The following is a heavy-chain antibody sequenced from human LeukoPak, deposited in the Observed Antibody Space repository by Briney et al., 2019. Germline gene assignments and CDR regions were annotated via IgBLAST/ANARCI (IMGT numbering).Heavy chain of an antibody. CDR3: ARGSRYSYGYFDY. Sequence: GGSLRLSCAASGFTFSSYWMHWVRQAPGKGLVWVSRINSDGSSASYADSVKGGFTISRDNAKNTLYLQMNSLRAEDTAVYYCARGSRYSYGYFDYWGQGTLVTVSS. J-gene: IGHJ4*02. CDR1: GFTFSSYW. V-gene: IGHV3-74*01. CDR2: INSDGSSA. D-gene: IGHD5-18*01.